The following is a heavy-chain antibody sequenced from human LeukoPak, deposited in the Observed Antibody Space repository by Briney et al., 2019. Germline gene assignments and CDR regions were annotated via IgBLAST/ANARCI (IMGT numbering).Heavy chain of an antibody. J-gene: IGHJ4*02. CDR2: ISGSGGST. CDR1: GFTFSSYG. D-gene: IGHD3-10*01. CDR3: AKEAVTMVRDLNYFDY. Sequence: GGSLRLSCAASGFTFSSYGMSWVRQAPGKGLEWVSAISGSGGSTYYANSVKGRFTISRDNSKNTLYLQMNSLRAEDTAVYYCAKEAVTMVRDLNYFDYWGQGTLVTVSS. V-gene: IGHV3-23*01.